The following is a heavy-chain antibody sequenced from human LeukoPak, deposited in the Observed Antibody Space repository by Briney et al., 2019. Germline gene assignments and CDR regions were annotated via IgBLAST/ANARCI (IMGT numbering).Heavy chain of an antibody. V-gene: IGHV4-39*01. CDR2: IYYSGST. D-gene: IGHD1-14*01. CDR3: ARSAGPFDI. J-gene: IGHJ3*02. Sequence: SETLSLTCTIAGGSISSSSYYWGWIRQPPGKGLEWIGSIYYSGSTYYNPSLKSRVTISVDTSKNQFSLKLSSVTAADTAVYYCARSAGPFDIWGQGTMVTVSS. CDR1: GGSISSSSYY.